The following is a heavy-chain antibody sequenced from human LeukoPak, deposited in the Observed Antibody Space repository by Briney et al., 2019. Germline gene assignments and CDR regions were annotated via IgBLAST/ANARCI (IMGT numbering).Heavy chain of an antibody. CDR2: ISWNSGSI. V-gene: IGHV3-9*01. CDR3: AKDTSPNYYDSSGSFVW. D-gene: IGHD3-22*01. Sequence: GGSLRLSCAASGFTFDDYAMHWVRQAPGKGLEWVSGISWNSGSIGYADSVKGRFTTSRDNAKNSLYLQMNSLRAEDTALYYCAKDTSPNYYDSSGSFVWWGQGTLVTVSS. J-gene: IGHJ4*02. CDR1: GFTFDDYA.